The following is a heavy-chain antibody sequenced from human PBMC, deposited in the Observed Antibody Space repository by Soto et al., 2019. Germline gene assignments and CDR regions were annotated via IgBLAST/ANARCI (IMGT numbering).Heavy chain of an antibody. J-gene: IGHJ4*02. CDR2: IWYDGSNK. CDR3: ARDLGYYDSSGYHPFDY. D-gene: IGHD3-22*01. CDR1: GFTFSSYG. Sequence: PGGSLRLSCAASGFTFSSYGMHWVRQAPGKGLEWVAVIWYDGSNKYYADSVKGRFTISRDNSKNTLYLQMNSLRAEDTAVYYCARDLGYYDSSGYHPFDYWGQGT. V-gene: IGHV3-33*01.